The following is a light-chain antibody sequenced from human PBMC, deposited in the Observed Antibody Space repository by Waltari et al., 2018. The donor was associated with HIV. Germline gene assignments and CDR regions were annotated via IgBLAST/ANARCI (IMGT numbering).Light chain of an antibody. J-gene: IGLJ3*02. CDR1: SSDVGGYKY. CDR3: SSYTSSSTLEV. V-gene: IGLV2-14*01. Sequence: QPASVSGSPGQSITISCTGTSSDVGGYKYVSWYQQHPGKAPKLMIYEINNRPSGVSSRFSGSKSGNTASLTISGLQAEDEADYYCSSYTSSSTLEVFGGGTKLTVL. CDR2: EIN.